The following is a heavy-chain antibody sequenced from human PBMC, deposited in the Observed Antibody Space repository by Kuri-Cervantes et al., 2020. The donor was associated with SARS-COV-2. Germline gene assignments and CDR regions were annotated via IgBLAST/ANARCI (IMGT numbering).Heavy chain of an antibody. CDR1: DYSISSGFY. V-gene: IGHV4-38-2*01. CDR3: ARHTYIQASYYYYGMDV. Sequence: SETLSLTCAVSDYSISSGFYWGWLRQPPGKGLEWIGTIYHSGSTYYNPSLKSRVTISVDTSKNQFSLKLSSVTAADTAVYYCARHTYIQASYYYYGMDVWGQETTVTVSS. J-gene: IGHJ6*02. D-gene: IGHD1-26*01. CDR2: IYHSGST.